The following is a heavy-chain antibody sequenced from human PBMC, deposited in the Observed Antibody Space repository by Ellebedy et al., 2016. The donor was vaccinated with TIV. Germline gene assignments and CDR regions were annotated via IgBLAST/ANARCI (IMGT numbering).Heavy chain of an antibody. CDR1: GASISSDGYS. CDR2: IYHSGST. CDR3: AEGRSGWYYFDY. V-gene: IGHV4-30-2*01. D-gene: IGHD6-19*01. J-gene: IGHJ4*02. Sequence: SETLSLTCAVSGASISSDGYSWAWIRQPPGKGLEWIGYIYHSGSTYYNPSLKSRVTISVDTSKNQFSLRLSSVTAADTAVYYCAEGRSGWYYFDYWGQGTLVTVSS.